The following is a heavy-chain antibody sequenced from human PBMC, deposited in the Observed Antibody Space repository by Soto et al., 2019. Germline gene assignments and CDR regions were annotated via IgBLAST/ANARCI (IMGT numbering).Heavy chain of an antibody. CDR2: IRSSGDRT. D-gene: IGHD1-1*01. CDR3: AKQQGPGTPYYYAMDV. J-gene: IGHJ6*02. V-gene: IGHV3-23*01. CDR1: GFTFSSYA. Sequence: EVQLLESGGGLVQPGGSLRLSCAASGFTFSSYAMSWVRQAPGKGLEWVSVIRSSGDRTYYADSVKGRFTISRDNSKNTLYMQMNSLRAEDTAVYYCAKQQGPGTPYYYAMDVWGQRTTVTVSS.